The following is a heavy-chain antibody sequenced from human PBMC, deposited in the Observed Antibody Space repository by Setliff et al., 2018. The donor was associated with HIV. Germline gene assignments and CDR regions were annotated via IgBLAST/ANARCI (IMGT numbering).Heavy chain of an antibody. V-gene: IGHV1-69*10. CDR2: IIPILNVA. D-gene: IGHD3-16*02. J-gene: IGHJ3*02. CDR1: RGTFTTYA. Sequence: SVKVSCKASRGTFTTYAFSWVRQAPGQGLEWMGGIIPILNVAKYPQKFHGRVTITADKSTSTVYMELSSLRSEDTAMYYCARVVALTDYDYIWGSYQDDFEIWGQGTMVTVS. CDR3: ARVVALTDYDYIWGSYQDDFEI.